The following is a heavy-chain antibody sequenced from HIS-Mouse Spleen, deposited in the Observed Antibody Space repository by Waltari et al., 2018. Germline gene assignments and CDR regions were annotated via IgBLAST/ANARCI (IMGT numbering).Heavy chain of an antibody. D-gene: IGHD6-13*01. J-gene: IGHJ2*01. CDR2: IYYSGST. Sequence: LPLQSSGPGLVKPSETLSLTCTVSGGSVPSSSHYWRRTRQPPGKGLEWIGSIYYSGSTYYNPSLKSRVTISVDTSKNQFSLKLSSVTAADTAVYYCAREIPYSSSWYDWYFDLWGRGTLVTVSS. V-gene: IGHV4-39*07. CDR3: AREIPYSSSWYDWYFDL. CDR1: GGSVPSSSHY.